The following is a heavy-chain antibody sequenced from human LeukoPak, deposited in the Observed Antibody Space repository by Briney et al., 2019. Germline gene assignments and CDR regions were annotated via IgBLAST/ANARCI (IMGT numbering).Heavy chain of an antibody. Sequence: ASVKVSCKASGYTFTSYYMHWVRQAPGQGLEWMGIINPSGGSTSYAQKFQGRVTMTRDMSTSTVYMELSSLRSEDTAVYYCARDGYYYDSSGSLPYWGQGTLVTVSS. V-gene: IGHV1-46*01. CDR1: GYTFTSYY. CDR2: INPSGGST. CDR3: ARDGYYYDSSGSLPY. J-gene: IGHJ4*02. D-gene: IGHD3-22*01.